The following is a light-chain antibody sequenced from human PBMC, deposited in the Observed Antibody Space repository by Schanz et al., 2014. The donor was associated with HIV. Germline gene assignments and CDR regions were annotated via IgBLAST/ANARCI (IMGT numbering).Light chain of an antibody. Sequence: QSALTQPASVSGSPGQSITISCTGTSSDVGGYNYVSWYQQHPGKAPKLMIYDVSNRPSGVPDRFSGSKSGTSASLAISGLRSEDEADYYCAAWDDSLSAHMIFGGGTQLTVL. CDR2: DVS. CDR3: AAWDDSLSAHMI. J-gene: IGLJ2*01. V-gene: IGLV2-14*03. CDR1: SSDVGGYNY.